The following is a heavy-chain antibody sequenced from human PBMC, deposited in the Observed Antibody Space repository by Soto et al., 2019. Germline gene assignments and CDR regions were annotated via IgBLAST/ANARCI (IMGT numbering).Heavy chain of an antibody. D-gene: IGHD4-4*01. J-gene: IGHJ4*02. CDR3: AKDKVYSNYQYYFAS. CDR1: GFTFENYA. V-gene: IGHV3-9*01. Sequence: EVQLVESGGGWVQPGRSLRLSCAASGFTFENYAMHWVRQGPGKGLEWVAGISWKSGSIGYADSVRGRVTISRDNAKNSLYLQMNSLRPEDTALYYCAKDKVYSNYQYYFASWGQGTLVTVSS. CDR2: ISWKSGSI.